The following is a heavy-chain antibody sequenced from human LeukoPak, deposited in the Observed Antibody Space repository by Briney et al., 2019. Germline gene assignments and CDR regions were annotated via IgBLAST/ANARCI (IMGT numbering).Heavy chain of an antibody. Sequence: ASVKVSCKASGYTFTSYAMNWVRQAPGQGLEWMGWINPNSGGTNYAQKFQGRVTMTRDTSISTAYMELSRLRSDDTAVYYCARNTDYYYYYMDVWGKGTTVTISS. CDR2: INPNSGGT. CDR1: GYTFTSYA. J-gene: IGHJ6*03. V-gene: IGHV1-2*02. CDR3: ARNTDYYYYYMDV.